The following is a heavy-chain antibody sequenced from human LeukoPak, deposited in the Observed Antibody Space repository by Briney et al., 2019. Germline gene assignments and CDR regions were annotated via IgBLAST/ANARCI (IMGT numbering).Heavy chain of an antibody. J-gene: IGHJ6*02. V-gene: IGHV1-8*01. Sequence: ASVKVSCKASGYTFTSYDINWVRQATGQGLEWMGWMNPNSGNTGYAQKFQGRVTMTRNTSISTAYMELSSLRSEDTAVYYCARITTVRGVPPRDYYYYGMDVWGQGTTVTVSS. CDR1: GYTFTSYD. CDR3: ARITTVRGVPPRDYYYYGMDV. D-gene: IGHD3-10*01. CDR2: MNPNSGNT.